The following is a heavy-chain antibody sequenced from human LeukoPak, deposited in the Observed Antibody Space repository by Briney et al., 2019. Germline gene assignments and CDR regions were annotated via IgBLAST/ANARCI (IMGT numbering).Heavy chain of an antibody. J-gene: IGHJ5*02. V-gene: IGHV4-4*07. CDR3: AREAIFGVVIATPNWFDP. CDR2: IYTSGST. CDR1: GGSISSYY. Sequence: PSETLSLACTVSGGSISSYYWSWIRQPAGKGLEWIGRIYTSGSTNYNPSLKSRVTMSVDTSKNQFSLKLSSVTAADTAVYYCAREAIFGVVIATPNWFDPWGQGTLVTVSS. D-gene: IGHD3-3*01.